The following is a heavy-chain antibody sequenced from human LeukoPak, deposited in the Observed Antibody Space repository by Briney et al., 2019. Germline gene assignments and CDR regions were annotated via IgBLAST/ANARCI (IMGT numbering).Heavy chain of an antibody. J-gene: IGHJ4*02. CDR3: ARILRGSYFFDY. CDR1: GYSISSGYY. CDR2: IYHSGST. V-gene: IGHV4-38-2*02. Sequence: SETLSLTCTVSGYSISSGYYWGWIRQPPGKGLEWIGSIYHSGSTYYNPSLKSRVTISVDTSKNQFSLKLSSVTAADTAVYYCARILRGSYFFDYWGQGTLVTVSS. D-gene: IGHD1-26*01.